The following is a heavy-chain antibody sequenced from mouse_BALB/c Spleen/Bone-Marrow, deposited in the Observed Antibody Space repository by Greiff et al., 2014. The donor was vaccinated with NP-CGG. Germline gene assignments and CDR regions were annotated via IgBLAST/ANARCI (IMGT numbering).Heavy chain of an antibody. J-gene: IGHJ2*01. CDR3: ARIYYYGRDY. CDR1: GYTFTNYW. Sequence: QVQLQQSGAELAKPGASVKMSCEASGYTFTNYWMHWVKQRPGQGLEWIGYINPSTGYTEYNQKFKDKATLTADKSSSTAYMQLSSLTSEDSAVHYCARIYYYGRDYWGQGTTLTVSS. V-gene: IGHV1-7*01. CDR2: INPSTGYT. D-gene: IGHD1-1*01.